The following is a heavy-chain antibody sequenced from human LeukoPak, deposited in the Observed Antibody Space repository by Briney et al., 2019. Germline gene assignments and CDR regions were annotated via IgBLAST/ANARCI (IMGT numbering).Heavy chain of an antibody. CDR1: GGSFSGYY. D-gene: IGHD4-17*01. CDR3: ARELATVTNYFDY. V-gene: IGHV4-34*01. CDR2: INHSGST. Sequence: SETLSLTCAVYGGSFSGYYWSWIRQPPGKGLEWIGEINHSGSTNYNPSLKSRVTISVDTPKNPFSLKLSSVTAADTAVYYCARELATVTNYFDYWGQGTLVTVSS. J-gene: IGHJ4*02.